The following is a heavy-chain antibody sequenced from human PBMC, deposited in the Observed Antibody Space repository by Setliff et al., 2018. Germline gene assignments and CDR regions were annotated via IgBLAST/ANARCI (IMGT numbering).Heavy chain of an antibody. CDR2: INTNTGNP. CDR1: GYTFTTYA. J-gene: IGHJ4*02. Sequence: GASVKVSCKASGYTFTTYAMNWVRQAPGQGLEWMGWINTNTGNPTYAQGFTGRFVFSSDTSVSTANLQIRGLKAEDTAVYYCARANGSHDSSGYYWHYWGPGTLVTVSS. CDR3: ARANGSHDSSGYYWHY. V-gene: IGHV7-4-1*02. D-gene: IGHD3-22*01.